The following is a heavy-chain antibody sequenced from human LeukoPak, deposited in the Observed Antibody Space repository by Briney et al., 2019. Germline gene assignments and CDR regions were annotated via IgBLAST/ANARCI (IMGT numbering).Heavy chain of an antibody. J-gene: IGHJ5*02. Sequence: SETLSLTCAVYGGSFSGYYWSWIRQPPGKGLEWIGEINHSGSTNYNPSLKSRVTISVDTSKNQFSLKLSSVTAADTAVYYCARVSRTAILTSHNWFDPWGQGTLVTVSS. D-gene: IGHD3-9*01. CDR1: GGSFSGYY. V-gene: IGHV4-34*01. CDR3: ARVSRTAILTSHNWFDP. CDR2: INHSGST.